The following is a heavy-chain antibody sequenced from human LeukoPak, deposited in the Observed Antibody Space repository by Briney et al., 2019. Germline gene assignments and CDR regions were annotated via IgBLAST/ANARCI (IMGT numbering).Heavy chain of an antibody. CDR3: ARDASPYSSSFDAFDI. CDR1: GFTVSSNY. D-gene: IGHD6-6*01. Sequence: GGSLRLSCAASGFTVSSNYMSWVRQAPGKGLEWVSSISSSSSYIYYADSVKGRFTISRDNAKNSLYLQMNSLRAEDTAVYYCARDASPYSSSFDAFDIWGQGTMVTVSS. V-gene: IGHV3-21*01. J-gene: IGHJ3*02. CDR2: ISSSSSYI.